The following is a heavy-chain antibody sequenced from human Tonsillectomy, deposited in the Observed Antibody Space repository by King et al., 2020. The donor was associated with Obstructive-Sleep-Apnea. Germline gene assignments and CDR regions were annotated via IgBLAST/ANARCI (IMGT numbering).Heavy chain of an antibody. V-gene: IGHV5-10-1*03. J-gene: IGHJ4*02. Sequence: QLVQSGAEVKKPGESPRISCKGSGYSFTSYWISWVRQMPGKGLEWMGRIDPSDSYTNYSPSFQGHVTISADKSISTAYLQWSSRKASDTAMYYCARLVDQTKYCSGGSCSSADWGQGTLVTVSS. CDR1: GYSFTSYW. D-gene: IGHD2-15*01. CDR2: IDPSDSYT. CDR3: ARLVDQTKYCSGGSCSSAD.